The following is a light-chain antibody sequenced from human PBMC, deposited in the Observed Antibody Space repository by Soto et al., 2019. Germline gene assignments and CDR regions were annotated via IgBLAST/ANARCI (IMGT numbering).Light chain of an antibody. CDR2: GNS. V-gene: IGLV1-40*01. CDR1: GSNIGAGYD. J-gene: IGLJ2*01. CDR3: QSYDSSLSGGV. Sequence: QSVLTQPPSVSGAPGQRVTISCTGSGSNIGAGYDVHWYQQLPGTVPKLLIYGNSNRPSGVPDRFSGSKSGTSASLAITGLQAEDEADYYCQSYDSSLSGGVFGGGTQLTVL.